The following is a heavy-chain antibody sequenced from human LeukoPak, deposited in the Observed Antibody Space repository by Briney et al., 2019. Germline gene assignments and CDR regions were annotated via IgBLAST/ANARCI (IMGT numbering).Heavy chain of an antibody. Sequence: PSETLSLTCAVYGGSFSGYYWSWIRQPPGKGLEWIGEINHSGSTNYNPPLKSRVTISVDTSKNQFSLKLSSVTAADTAVYYCAGAQIAAAAAGSFDYWGQGTLVTVSS. CDR3: AGAQIAAAAAGSFDY. CDR2: INHSGST. CDR1: GGSFSGYY. V-gene: IGHV4-34*01. D-gene: IGHD6-13*01. J-gene: IGHJ4*02.